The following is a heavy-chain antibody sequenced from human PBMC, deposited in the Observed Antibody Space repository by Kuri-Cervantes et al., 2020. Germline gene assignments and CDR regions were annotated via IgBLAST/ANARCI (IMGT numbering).Heavy chain of an antibody. J-gene: IGHJ6*02. V-gene: IGHV3-11*04. Sequence: GESLKISCAASGFTFSDYYTSWIRQAPGKGLEWVSYISSSGSTIYYADSVKGRFTISRDNAKNSLYLQMNSLRAEDTAVYYCAKGHRYGMDVWGQGTTVTVSS. CDR1: GFTFSDYY. CDR3: AKGHRYGMDV. D-gene: IGHD2-21*01. CDR2: ISSSGSTI.